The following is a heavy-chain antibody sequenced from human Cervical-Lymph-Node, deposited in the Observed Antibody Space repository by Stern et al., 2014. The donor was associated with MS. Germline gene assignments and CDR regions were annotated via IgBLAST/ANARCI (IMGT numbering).Heavy chain of an antibody. CDR1: GYTFTGYY. J-gene: IGHJ4*02. CDR2: IDPNSGGT. CDR3: AKDPGADDY. Sequence: QLVQSGAEVKKPGASVKVSCKASGYTFTGYYIHWVRQAPGQGLEWMGRIDPNSGGTNYAQRFQGRVTMTRDTSISTAYMELTRLTSDDTAVYYCAKDPGADDYWGQGTLGTVSS. V-gene: IGHV1-2*06.